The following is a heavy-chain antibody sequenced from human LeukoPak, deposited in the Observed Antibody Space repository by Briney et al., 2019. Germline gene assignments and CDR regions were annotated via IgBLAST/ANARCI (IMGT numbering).Heavy chain of an antibody. V-gene: IGHV2-5*04. Sequence: SGPTLVNPTQTLTLTCTFSGFSLSTAGVGVGWIRQPPGKALEWLALNYWHGDQRYSPSLKTRLTIAKHTSKNQVVHTSTIFNPVDTGSYYCVHPHNLAAADIWGQGILVTVSS. CDR2: NYWHGDQ. CDR1: GFSLSTAGVG. CDR3: VHPHNLAAADI. D-gene: IGHD6-13*01. J-gene: IGHJ4*02.